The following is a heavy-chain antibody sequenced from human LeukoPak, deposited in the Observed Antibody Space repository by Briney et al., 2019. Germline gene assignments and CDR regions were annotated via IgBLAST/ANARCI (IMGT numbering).Heavy chain of an antibody. Sequence: SVKVSCKASGFTFTSSAMQWVRQARGQRLEWIGWIVVGSGNTNYAQKFQERVTITRDMSTSTAYMELSSLRSEDTAVYYCAGGYSGYDLGDYWGQGTLVNVSS. D-gene: IGHD5-12*01. V-gene: IGHV1-58*02. CDR3: AGGYSGYDLGDY. CDR1: GFTFTSSA. J-gene: IGHJ4*02. CDR2: IVVGSGNT.